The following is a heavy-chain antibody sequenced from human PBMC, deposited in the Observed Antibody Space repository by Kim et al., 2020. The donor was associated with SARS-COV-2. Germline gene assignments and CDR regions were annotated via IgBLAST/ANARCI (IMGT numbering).Heavy chain of an antibody. CDR1: GGSISSSSYY. V-gene: IGHV4-39*01. CDR2: IYYSGST. D-gene: IGHD2-2*02. J-gene: IGHJ4*02. CDR3: ATRGYCSSTSCYRGEYYFDY. Sequence: SETLSLTCTVSGGSISSSSYYWGWIRQPPGKGLEWIGSIYYSGSTYYNPSLKSRVTISVDTSKNQFSLKLSSVTAADTAVYYCATRGYCSSTSCYRGEYYFDYWGQGTLVTVSS.